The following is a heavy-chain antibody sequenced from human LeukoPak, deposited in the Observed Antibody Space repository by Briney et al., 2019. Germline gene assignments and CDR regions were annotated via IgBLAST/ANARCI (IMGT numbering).Heavy chain of an antibody. V-gene: IGHV4-4*02. CDR1: GGSISSSNW. CDR3: ARYCSGGSCSRTFDY. CDR2: IYHSGST. Sequence: PSGTLSLTCAVSGGSISSSNWWSWVRQPPGKGLEWIGEIYHSGSTNYNPSLKSRVTISVDTSKNQFSLKLSSVTAADTAVYYCARYCSGGSCSRTFDYWGQGTLVTVSS. J-gene: IGHJ4*02. D-gene: IGHD2-15*01.